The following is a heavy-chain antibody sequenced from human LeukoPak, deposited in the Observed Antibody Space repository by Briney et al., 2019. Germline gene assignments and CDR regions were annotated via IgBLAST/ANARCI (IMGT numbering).Heavy chain of an antibody. Sequence: GRSLRLSCAASGFTFSSYGIHWVRQAPGKGLEWVAVIWYDGSNKYYADSVKGRFTISRDNSKNTLYLQMNSLRAEDTAVYYCAKYSSSYSFDYWGQGTLVTVSS. J-gene: IGHJ4*02. CDR3: AKYSSSYSFDY. D-gene: IGHD6-6*01. V-gene: IGHV3-33*03. CDR2: IWYDGSNK. CDR1: GFTFSSYG.